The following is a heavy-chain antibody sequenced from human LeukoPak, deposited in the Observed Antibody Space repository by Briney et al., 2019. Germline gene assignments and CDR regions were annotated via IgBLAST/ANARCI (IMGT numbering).Heavy chain of an antibody. CDR2: IYTSGST. Sequence: SETLSLTCTVSGGSISSYYWSWIRQPAGKGLEWIGRIYTSGSTNYNPSLKSRVTMSVDTSKNQFSLKLSSVTAADTAVYYCARDWGYDILTGYPSPPFDYWGQGTLVTASS. CDR3: ARDWGYDILTGYPSPPFDY. V-gene: IGHV4-4*07. CDR1: GGSISSYY. D-gene: IGHD3-9*01. J-gene: IGHJ4*02.